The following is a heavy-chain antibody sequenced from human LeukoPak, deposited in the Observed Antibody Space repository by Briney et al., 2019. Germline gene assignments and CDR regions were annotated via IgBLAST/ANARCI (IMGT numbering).Heavy chain of an antibody. J-gene: IGHJ4*02. CDR2: IIPIFGTA. D-gene: IGHD6-13*01. CDR3: AREAAAGKYFDY. CDR1: GGTFSSYA. V-gene: IGHV1-69*01. Sequence: SVKVSCKASGGTFSSYAISWVRQAPGQGLEWMGGIIPIFGTANYAQKFQGRVTITADESTSTAYMELSSLRSEDTAVYYCAREAAAGKYFDYWGQGTLVTVSS.